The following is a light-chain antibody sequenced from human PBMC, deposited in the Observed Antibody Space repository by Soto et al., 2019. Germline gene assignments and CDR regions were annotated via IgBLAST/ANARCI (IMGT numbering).Light chain of an antibody. CDR2: AAS. CDR1: QSISNY. J-gene: IGKJ5*01. V-gene: IGKV1-39*01. CDR3: QQTYNTHSNT. Sequence: IHMTQSPSSLSASVGYRFTITCRASQSISNYLNWYQQKPVKAPKLLXYAASSLQSGVPSRFSGSGSGTDFTLTISSLQHEDFANYHCQQTYNTHSNTFGQGTRLEIK.